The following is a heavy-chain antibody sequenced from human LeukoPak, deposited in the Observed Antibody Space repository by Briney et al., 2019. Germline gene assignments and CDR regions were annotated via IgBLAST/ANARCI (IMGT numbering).Heavy chain of an antibody. V-gene: IGHV3-20*04. CDR2: INWSGSRT. CDR1: GCTFDDYG. D-gene: IGHD1-26*01. J-gene: IGHJ4*02. Sequence: GGSLRLSCAASGCTFDDYGMSWVRQAPGKGLEWVSGINWSGSRTGYADSVKGRFTISRDNAKNSLYLQMNSLRAEDMAFYYCASAVGAGYYFDYWGQGTLVTAPS. CDR3: ASAVGAGYYFDY.